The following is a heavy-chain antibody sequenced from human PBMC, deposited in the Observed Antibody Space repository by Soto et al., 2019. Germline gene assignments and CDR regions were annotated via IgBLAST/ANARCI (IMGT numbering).Heavy chain of an antibody. D-gene: IGHD1-26*01. CDR3: ARVELSAGANSM. CDR1: GGTFSSYT. J-gene: IGHJ4*02. V-gene: IGHV1-69*02. Sequence: QVQLVQSGAEVKKPGSSVNVSCKASGGTFSSYTISWVRQAPGQGLEWMGRIIPILGIANYAQKFQGRVTITADKSTSTAYMELSSLRSEDTAVYYCARVELSAGANSMWGQGTLVTVSS. CDR2: IIPILGIA.